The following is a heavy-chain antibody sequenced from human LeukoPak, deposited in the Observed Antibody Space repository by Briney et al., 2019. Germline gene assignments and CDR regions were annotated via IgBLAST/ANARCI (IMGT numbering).Heavy chain of an antibody. CDR1: XXTFTSYX. CDR3: AREEYGDHLW. V-gene: IGHV3-7*01. Sequence: LXCAASXXTFTSYXMSWVRQAPGKGREWVANIKQDGSEKYYVDSVKGRFTISRDNAKNSLYLQMNSLRAEDTAVYYCAREEYGDHLWWGQGTLVTVSS. D-gene: IGHD4-17*01. CDR2: IKQDGSEK. J-gene: IGHJ4*02.